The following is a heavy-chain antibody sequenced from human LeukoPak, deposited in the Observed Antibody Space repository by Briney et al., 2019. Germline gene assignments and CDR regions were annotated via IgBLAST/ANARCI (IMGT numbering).Heavy chain of an antibody. CDR1: GFTFSSYA. J-gene: IGHJ4*02. V-gene: IGHV3-23*01. D-gene: IGHD1-26*01. CDR3: AKELPPSSGSYYSWGENYFDY. Sequence: PGGSLRLSCAASGFTFSSYAMSWVRQAPGKGLERVSAISGSGGRTYYADSVKGRFTISRDNSKNTLYLQINSLRAEDTAVYYCAKELPPSSGSYYSWGENYFDYWGQGTLVPVSS. CDR2: ISGSGGRT.